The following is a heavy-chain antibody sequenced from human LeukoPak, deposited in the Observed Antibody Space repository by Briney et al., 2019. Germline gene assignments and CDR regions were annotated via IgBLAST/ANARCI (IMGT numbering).Heavy chain of an antibody. J-gene: IGHJ4*02. V-gene: IGHV3-30*04. D-gene: IGHD2-2*01. CDR1: GFTFSSYA. CDR2: ISYDGSNK. Sequence: GRSLRLSCAASGFTFSSYAMHWVRQAPGKGLEWVAVISYDGSNKYYADSVKGRFTISRDNSKNTLYLQMNSLRAEDTAVYYCAKDRAVVVPAAKDYWGQGTLVTVSS. CDR3: AKDRAVVVPAAKDY.